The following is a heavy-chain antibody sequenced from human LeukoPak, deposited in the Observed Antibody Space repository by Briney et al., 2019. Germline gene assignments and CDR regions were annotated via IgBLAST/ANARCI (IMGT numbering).Heavy chain of an antibody. V-gene: IGHV1-46*01. D-gene: IGHD6-19*01. CDR2: INPSGGST. CDR1: GYTFTSYY. Sequence: ASVKVSCKASGYTFTSYYMHWVRQAPGQGLEWMGIINPSGGSTSYAQKFQGRVTMTRDTSTSTLSIELSSLTAEDTAVFYCAKSIAVADDYWGQGTLVPVSS. J-gene: IGHJ4*02. CDR3: AKSIAVADDY.